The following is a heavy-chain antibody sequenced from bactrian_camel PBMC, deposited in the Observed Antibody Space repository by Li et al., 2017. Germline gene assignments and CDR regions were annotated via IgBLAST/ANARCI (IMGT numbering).Heavy chain of an antibody. CDR1: GYIDSTYC. Sequence: VQLVESGGDSVQPGGSLRLSCTVSGYIDSTYCMGWFRQAPGREREGVATIDKDGRTTYADSVKGRFTISRANALNALYLQMNSLKPEDTAMYYCAAHPTRDCPKSGFRFWARGPRSPSP. CDR2: IDKDGRTT. D-gene: IGHD3*01. J-gene: IGHJ4*01. V-gene: IGHV3S1*01.